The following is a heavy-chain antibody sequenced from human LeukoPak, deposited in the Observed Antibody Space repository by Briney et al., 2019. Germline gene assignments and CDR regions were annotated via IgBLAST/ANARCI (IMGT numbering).Heavy chain of an antibody. CDR2: ISSSGSTI. V-gene: IGHV3-48*04. CDR1: GFTFRIYW. CDR3: ARWESTVVTPRCAFDI. J-gene: IGHJ3*02. D-gene: IGHD4-23*01. Sequence: GGSLRLSCAASGFTFRIYWMTWVRQAPGKGLEWVSYISSSGSTIYYADSVKGRFTISRDNAKNSLYLQMNSLRAEDTAVYYCARWESTVVTPRCAFDIWGQGTMVTVSS.